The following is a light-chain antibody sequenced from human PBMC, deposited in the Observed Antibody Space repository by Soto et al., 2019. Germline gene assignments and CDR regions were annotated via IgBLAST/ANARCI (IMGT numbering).Light chain of an antibody. CDR2: DAS. V-gene: IGKV3-15*01. CDR3: QQYNNWPRT. CDR1: QNVNSN. Sequence: IVMTQSPATLSVSPGERATLSCRASQNVNSNLAWYQQKPGQAPRLLIYDASTRATAIPARFSGSGSGTEFTLTISSLQSEDFAVYYCQQYNNWPRTFGQGTKVEIK. J-gene: IGKJ1*01.